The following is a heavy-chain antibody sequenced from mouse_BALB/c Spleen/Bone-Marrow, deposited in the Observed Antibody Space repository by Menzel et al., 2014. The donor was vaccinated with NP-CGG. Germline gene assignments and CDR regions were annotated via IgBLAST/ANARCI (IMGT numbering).Heavy chain of an antibody. CDR1: GYTFTNYW. CDR3: ARGYYGRTYGWYFDV. CDR2: IDPSDSET. J-gene: IGHJ1*01. D-gene: IGHD1-1*01. V-gene: IGHV1-69*02. Sequence: LVESGAEFVKPGAPVKLSCKASGYTFTNYWMNWVKQRPGRGLEWIGRIDPSDSETHYNQKFKDKATLTVDKSSSTAYIQLSSPTSEDSAVYYCARGYYGRTYGWYFDVWGAGTTVTVSS.